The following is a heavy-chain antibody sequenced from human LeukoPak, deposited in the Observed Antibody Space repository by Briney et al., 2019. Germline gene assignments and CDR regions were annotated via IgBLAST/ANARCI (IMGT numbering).Heavy chain of an antibody. D-gene: IGHD3-22*01. CDR2: IWYDGSNK. Sequence: GGSLRLSCAASGFTFSSYGMHWVRQAPGKGLEWVAVIWYDGSNKYYADSVKGRFTISRDNSKNTLYLQMSSLRAEDTAVYYCAREGSDSSGYQTDWGQGTLVTVSS. J-gene: IGHJ4*02. CDR3: AREGSDSSGYQTD. CDR1: GFTFSSYG. V-gene: IGHV3-33*01.